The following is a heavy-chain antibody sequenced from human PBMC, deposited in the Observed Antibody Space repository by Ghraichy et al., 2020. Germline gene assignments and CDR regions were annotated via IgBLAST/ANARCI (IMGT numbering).Heavy chain of an antibody. Sequence: SVTLSLTCTVSGGSISSYYWSWIRQPPGKGLKWIGFIYYSGTTNYNPSLKSRVTISVDTSRNQFSLRLSSVTAADTAVYYWARVAPWNDVSSTPDYYMDVWGKGTTVTVSS. CDR1: GGSISSYY. J-gene: IGHJ6*03. CDR3: ARVAPWNDVSSTPDYYMDV. V-gene: IGHV4-59*01. D-gene: IGHD1-1*01. CDR2: IYYSGTT.